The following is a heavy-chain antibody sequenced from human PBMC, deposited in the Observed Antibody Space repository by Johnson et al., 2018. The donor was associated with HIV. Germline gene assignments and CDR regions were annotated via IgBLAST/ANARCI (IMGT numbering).Heavy chain of an antibody. CDR3: SKDVLSLGYCSGGGCWEDAFDI. CDR1: GFTFNSYA. V-gene: IGHV3-NL1*01. J-gene: IGHJ3*02. Sequence: QVQLVESGGGVVQAGRSLRLSCAASGFTFNSYATHWVRQPPGKGLEWLSVISGSGGSTNYADSVKDRFTISRDNPKNTLYLQMNSLRAEDTAVYYCSKDVLSLGYCSGGGCWEDAFDIWGQGTKVTVSS. D-gene: IGHD2-15*01. CDR2: ISGSGGST.